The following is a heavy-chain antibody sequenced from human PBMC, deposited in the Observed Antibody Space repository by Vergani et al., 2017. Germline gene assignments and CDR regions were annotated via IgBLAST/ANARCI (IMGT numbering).Heavy chain of an antibody. V-gene: IGHV3-53*01. D-gene: IGHD2-2*01. CDR3: AKEGKSSTPFVAD. CDR1: GFSFSDHY. CDR2: INGGKT. J-gene: IGHJ4*02. Sequence: VQLVESGGGLVKPGGSLRLSCAASGFSFSDHYMTWIRQAPGKGLEWVSAINGGKTYYADSVKDRFTISTDNFKNTLYLQMMSLRAEDTAVYYCAKEGKSSTPFVADWGQGTLVAVSS.